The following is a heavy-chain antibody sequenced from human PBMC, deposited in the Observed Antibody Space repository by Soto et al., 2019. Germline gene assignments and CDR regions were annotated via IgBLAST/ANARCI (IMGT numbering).Heavy chain of an antibody. CDR1: GYSIRNGYY. CDR2: IYHSGST. V-gene: IGHV4-38-2*01. D-gene: IGHD2-21*02. CDR3: ARVGPYCGGDCYSPPP. J-gene: IGHJ5*02. Sequence: SETLSLTCAVSGYSIRNGYYWGWIRQPPGKGLEWIGTIYHSGSTYYNPSLKSRVAISVDASENHFSLKLSSVTAADTAVYYCARVGPYCGGDCYSPPPWGQGTLVTAPQ.